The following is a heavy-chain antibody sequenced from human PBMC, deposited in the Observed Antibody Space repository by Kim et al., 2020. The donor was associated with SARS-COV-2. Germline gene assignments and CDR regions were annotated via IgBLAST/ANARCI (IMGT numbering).Heavy chain of an antibody. D-gene: IGHD6-19*01. Sequence: GSTCYAASVKGRFTISRDNSNNTLYLQMNSLRAEDTAVYYCATKQWLADYWGQGTLVTVSS. V-gene: IGHV3-23*01. CDR2: GST. J-gene: IGHJ4*02. CDR3: ATKQWLADY.